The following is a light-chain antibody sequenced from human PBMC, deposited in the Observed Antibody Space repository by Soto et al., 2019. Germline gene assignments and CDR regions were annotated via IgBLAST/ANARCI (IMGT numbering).Light chain of an antibody. CDR3: SSYTSSSTLV. J-gene: IGLJ1*01. CDR2: EVS. Sequence: QSALTQPVSVSGSPGQSITISCTGTSSDVGGYKYVSWYQQHPGKAPKVMIFEVSNRPSGVSNRFSGSKSGYTASLTISGLQDDDEADYYCSSYTSSSTLVFGTGTKVTVL. CDR1: SSDVGGYKY. V-gene: IGLV2-14*01.